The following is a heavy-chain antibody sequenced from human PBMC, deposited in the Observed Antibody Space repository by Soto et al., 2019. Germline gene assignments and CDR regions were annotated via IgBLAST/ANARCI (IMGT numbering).Heavy chain of an antibody. J-gene: IGHJ4*02. V-gene: IGHV3-23*01. CDR2: ISGSGGST. D-gene: IGHD2-21*02. Sequence: GGSLRLSCVASGFSFSSYAMNWVRQAPGKGLEWVSTISGSGGSTYYADSVKGRFTISRDNSKNTLYLQMNSLRAEDTAVYYCAKGLQVVTSYYFDYWGQGTLVTVSS. CDR3: AKGLQVVTSYYFDY. CDR1: GFSFSSYA.